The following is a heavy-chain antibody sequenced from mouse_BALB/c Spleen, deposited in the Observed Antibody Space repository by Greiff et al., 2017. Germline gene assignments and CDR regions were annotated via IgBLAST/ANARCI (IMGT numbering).Heavy chain of an antibody. Sequence: EVQLQQSGPELVKPGASVKMSCKASGYTFTSYVMHWVKQKPGQGLEWIGYINPYNDGTKYNEKFKGKATLTSDKSSSTAYMELSSLTSEDSAVYYCTRGGDGYYGWFAYWGQGTLVTVSA. CDR2: INPYNDGT. D-gene: IGHD2-3*01. CDR3: TRGGDGYYGWFAY. V-gene: IGHV1-14*01. CDR1: GYTFTSYV. J-gene: IGHJ3*01.